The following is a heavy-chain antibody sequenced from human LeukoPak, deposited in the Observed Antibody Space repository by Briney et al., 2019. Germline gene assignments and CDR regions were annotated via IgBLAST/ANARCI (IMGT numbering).Heavy chain of an antibody. CDR3: ARRRYYDSSGYWYYFDY. Sequence: SETLSLTCTVSGGSISSYWSWIRQSPGKGLEWIGQIFYSGSTNYNPSLKSRVTISVDTSKNQFSLKLSSVTAADTAVYYCARRRYYDSSGYWYYFDYWGQGTLVTVSS. CDR2: IFYSGST. D-gene: IGHD3-22*01. J-gene: IGHJ4*02. V-gene: IGHV4-59*08. CDR1: GGSISSY.